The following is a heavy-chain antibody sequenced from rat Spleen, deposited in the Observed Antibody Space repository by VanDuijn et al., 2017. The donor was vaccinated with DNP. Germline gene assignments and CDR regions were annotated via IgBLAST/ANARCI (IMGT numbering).Heavy chain of an antibody. V-gene: IGHV5-17*01. CDR2: IIYDGSSI. CDR1: GFTFSDYA. CDR3: SRRGHTTGLNWFTY. Sequence: EVQLVESGGGLVQPGNSLKLSCAASGFTFSDYAMAWVRQSPKKGLEWVATIIYDGSSIYYRDSVRGRFTISRDNVRNTLYLQLDSLGSEDTATYYCSRRGHTTGLNWFTYWGQGTLVTVSS. J-gene: IGHJ3*01. D-gene: IGHD1-9*01.